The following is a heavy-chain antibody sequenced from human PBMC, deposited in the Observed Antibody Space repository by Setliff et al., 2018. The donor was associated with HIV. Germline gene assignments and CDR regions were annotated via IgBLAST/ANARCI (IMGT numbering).Heavy chain of an antibody. D-gene: IGHD6-13*01. CDR3: TRDLPGYSSTWYDY. CDR2: IRSKAYGGTT. J-gene: IGHJ4*02. V-gene: IGHV3-49*04. CDR1: GFTFGDYA. Sequence: GGSLRLSCVASGFTFGDYAMTWVRQAPGKGLEWVGFIRSKAYGGTTEYVASVKGRFTISRDDSKTIAYLQMNSLKSEDTAVYYCTRDLPGYSSTWYDYWGQGTLVTVSS.